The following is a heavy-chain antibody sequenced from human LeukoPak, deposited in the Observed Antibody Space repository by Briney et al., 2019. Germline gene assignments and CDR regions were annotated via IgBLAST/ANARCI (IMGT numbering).Heavy chain of an antibody. J-gene: IGHJ6*03. CDR2: IIPIIGTA. D-gene: IGHD3-9*01. CDR3: ARDLRYFDPYYYMDV. CDR1: GGTFSSYA. Sequence: SVKVSCKAPGGTFSSYAISWVRQAPGQGLEWMGGIIPIIGTANYAQKFQGRVTITTDESTSTAYMELSSLRSEDTAVYYCARDLRYFDPYYYMDVWGKGTTVTVSS. V-gene: IGHV1-69*05.